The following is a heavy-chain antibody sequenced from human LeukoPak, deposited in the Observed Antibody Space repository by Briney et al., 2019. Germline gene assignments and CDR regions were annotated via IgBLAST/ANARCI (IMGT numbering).Heavy chain of an antibody. V-gene: IGHV3-9*01. CDR3: AKSGDYDSSGSDY. CDR1: GFTFDDYA. Sequence: PGRSLRLSCAASGFTFDDYAMHWVRQAPGKGLEWVSGISWNSGSIGYADSVKGRFTISRDNAKNSLYLQMNSLRAEDTALYYCAKSGDYDSSGSDYWGQGTLVTVSS. CDR2: ISWNSGSI. J-gene: IGHJ4*02. D-gene: IGHD3-22*01.